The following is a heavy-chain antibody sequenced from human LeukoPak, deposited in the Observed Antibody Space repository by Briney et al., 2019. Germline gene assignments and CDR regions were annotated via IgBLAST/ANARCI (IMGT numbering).Heavy chain of an antibody. Sequence: ASVTVSCTSSVYTFTGYYMHWVRQAPGQGIEWMGWINPNSGGTNYAQKFQGRVTTTRATSISTTYIELSRLRSDDTAVYYCAREKVVVAATEGVAFDIWGQGTMVTVSS. V-gene: IGHV1-2*02. D-gene: IGHD2-15*01. CDR3: AREKVVVAATEGVAFDI. CDR1: VYTFTGYY. J-gene: IGHJ3*02. CDR2: INPNSGGT.